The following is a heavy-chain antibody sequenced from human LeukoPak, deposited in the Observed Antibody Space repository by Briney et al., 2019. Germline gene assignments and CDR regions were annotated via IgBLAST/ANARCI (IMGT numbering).Heavy chain of an antibody. CDR1: GYTLTELS. Sequence: GASVKVSCKVSGYTLTELSMHWVRQAPGKGLEWMGGFDPEDGETIYAQKFQGRVTMTEDTSTDTAYMELSSLRSEDTAVYYCATVLRLRFLEWLPHFDCWGQGTLVTVSS. CDR3: ATVLRLRFLEWLPHFDC. V-gene: IGHV1-24*01. J-gene: IGHJ4*02. D-gene: IGHD3-3*01. CDR2: FDPEDGET.